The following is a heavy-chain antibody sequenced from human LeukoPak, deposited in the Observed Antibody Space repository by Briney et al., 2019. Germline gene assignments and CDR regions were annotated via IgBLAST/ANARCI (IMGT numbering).Heavy chain of an antibody. D-gene: IGHD2-15*01. J-gene: IGHJ4*02. V-gene: IGHV3-48*03. CDR3: ARERDDCSGGSCYPAVFDY. CDR2: ISSSGSTI. CDR1: GFTFSSYE. Sequence: GGSLRLSCAASGFTFSSYEMNWVRQAPGKGLEWVSYISSSGSTIYYADSVKGRFTISRDNAKNSLYLQMSSLRAEDTAVYYCARERDDCSGGSCYPAVFDYWGQGTLVTVSS.